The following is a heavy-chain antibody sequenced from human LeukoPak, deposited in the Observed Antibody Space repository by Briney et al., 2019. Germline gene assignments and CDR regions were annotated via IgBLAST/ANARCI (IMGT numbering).Heavy chain of an antibody. Sequence: SETLSLTCTVSGGSISSHYWSWIRQPPGKGLEWIGCIYYSGSTNYNPSLNSRITISVDTSKNQFSLKLSSVTAADTAVYYCARDRVPAALHFDYWGQGTLVTVSS. J-gene: IGHJ4*02. CDR3: ARDRVPAALHFDY. CDR1: GGSISSHY. CDR2: IYYSGST. V-gene: IGHV4-59*11. D-gene: IGHD2-2*01.